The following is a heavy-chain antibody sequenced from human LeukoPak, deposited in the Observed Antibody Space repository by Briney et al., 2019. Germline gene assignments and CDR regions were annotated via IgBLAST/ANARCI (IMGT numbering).Heavy chain of an antibody. J-gene: IGHJ4*02. CDR1: GGSISSSSYY. V-gene: IGHV4-39*01. D-gene: IGHD1-26*01. CDR2: IYYSGGT. Sequence: SETLSLTCTVSGGSISSSSYYWGWIRQPPGKGLEWIGSIYYSGGTYYNPSLKSRVTISVDTSKNQFSLKLSPVTAADTAVYYCRSGSYYRYALRDYWGQGTLVTVSS. CDR3: RSGSYYRYALRDY.